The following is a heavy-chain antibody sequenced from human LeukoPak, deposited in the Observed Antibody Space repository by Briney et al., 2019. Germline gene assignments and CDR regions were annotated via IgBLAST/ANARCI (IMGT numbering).Heavy chain of an antibody. J-gene: IGHJ4*02. CDR2: IYYNGIT. D-gene: IGHD3-9*01. V-gene: IGHV4-30-4*01. Sequence: PSETLSLTCTVSGDSISSGDYDWTWIRQPPGKGLEWIGYIYYNGITYYNPSLKSRVIISVDQPKKQFSLKLSSVTAAGTAVYYCAGAVTGYYLSHYYFPYWGRGTLVTVSS. CDR1: GDSISSGDYD. CDR3: AGAVTGYYLSHYYFPY.